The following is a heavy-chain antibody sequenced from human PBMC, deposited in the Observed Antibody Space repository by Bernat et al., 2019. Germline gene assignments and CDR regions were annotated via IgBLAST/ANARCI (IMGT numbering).Heavy chain of an antibody. CDR2: IMVSGGST. V-gene: IGHV3-23*01. J-gene: IGHJ5*02. Sequence: EVQLLESGGGLVQPGGSLRLSCAASGFTFSSYAMSWVRQAPGKGLEWVSAIMVSGGSTYYADSVNGRFTISRDNSKNTLYLQMNSLRAEDTAVYYCAKVKYSSSLVWFDPWGQGTLVTVSS. D-gene: IGHD6-13*01. CDR1: GFTFSSYA. CDR3: AKVKYSSSLVWFDP.